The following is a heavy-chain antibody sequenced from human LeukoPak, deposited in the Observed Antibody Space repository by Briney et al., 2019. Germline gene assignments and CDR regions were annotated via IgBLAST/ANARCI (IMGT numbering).Heavy chain of an antibody. CDR2: IYYSGST. Sequence: SETLSLTCAVYGGSFSGYYWSWIRQPPGKGLEWIGYIYYSGSTNYNPSLKSRVTISVDTSKNQFSLKLSSVTAADTAVYYCARTLFSGWTQYYFGYWGQGTLVTVSS. V-gene: IGHV4-59*01. CDR1: GGSFSGYY. J-gene: IGHJ4*02. CDR3: ARTLFSGWTQYYFGY. D-gene: IGHD6-25*01.